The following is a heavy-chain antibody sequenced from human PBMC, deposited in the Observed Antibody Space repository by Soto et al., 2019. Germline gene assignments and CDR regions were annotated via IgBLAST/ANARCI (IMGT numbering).Heavy chain of an antibody. D-gene: IGHD5-18*01. CDR3: ASKEYRYVSNGYFY. CDR1: GYTFGDYW. V-gene: IGHV5-51*01. Sequence: GESLKISYKTSGYTFGDYWIGWVRQMPGKGPEWMGITYPGGSDTRYSPSFQGQVTISADNSISTAYLQWSSLKASDTAIYYCASKEYRYVSNGYFYWGQGTLVTVSS. CDR2: TYPGGSDT. J-gene: IGHJ4*02.